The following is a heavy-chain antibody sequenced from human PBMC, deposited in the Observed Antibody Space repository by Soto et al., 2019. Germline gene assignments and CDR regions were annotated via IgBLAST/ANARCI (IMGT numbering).Heavy chain of an antibody. CDR3: AKDGFYDFWSGYASSYYYYYMDV. Sequence: GGSLRLSCASSGFTFSSYGMHWVRQAPGKGLEWVAIISYDGSNKYYADSVKGRFTIPRDNSKNTLYLQMNSLRAEDTAVYYWAKDGFYDFWSGYASSYYYYYMDVWAKGTAVPFSS. D-gene: IGHD3-3*01. CDR2: ISYDGSNK. V-gene: IGHV3-30*18. J-gene: IGHJ6*03. CDR1: GFTFSSYG.